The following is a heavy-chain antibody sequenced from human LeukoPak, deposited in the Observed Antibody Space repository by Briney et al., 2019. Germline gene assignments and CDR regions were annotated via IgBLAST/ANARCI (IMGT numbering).Heavy chain of an antibody. J-gene: IGHJ4*02. CDR2: ISGCSLST. CDR1: GLTFSSYA. CDR3: AKDPRVLRNFDY. D-gene: IGHD5/OR15-5a*01. V-gene: IGHV3-23*01. Sequence: PGGSLRLSCAASGLTFSSYAMSWVRQGPGKGLEWVSSISGCSLSTYYADSVKGRFTISRDNSENTVSLHLNILRPEDTAVYYCAKDPRVLRNFDYWGQGTLVTVTA.